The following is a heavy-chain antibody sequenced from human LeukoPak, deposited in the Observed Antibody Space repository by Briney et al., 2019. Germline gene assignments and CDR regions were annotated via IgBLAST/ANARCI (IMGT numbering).Heavy chain of an antibody. CDR1: GGSLHNYY. J-gene: IGHJ4*02. Sequence: SETLSLTCTVSGGSLHNYYWSWIRQPPGKGLEWIGYIDYSGSTNYNPSLKSRVTISVDTSQNQFSLKLSSVTAADTAVYYCARDRALGSGKYYFDYWGQGTLVTVSA. CDR2: IDYSGST. CDR3: ARDRALGSGKYYFDY. D-gene: IGHD3-16*01. V-gene: IGHV4-59*01.